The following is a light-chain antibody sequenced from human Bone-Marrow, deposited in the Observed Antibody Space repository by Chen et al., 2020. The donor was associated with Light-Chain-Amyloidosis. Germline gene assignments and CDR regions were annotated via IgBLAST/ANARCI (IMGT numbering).Light chain of an antibody. CDR2: STN. Sequence: QTVVTQEPSFSVSPGGTVTLTCGLSSGSVSTNYYPAWYQQTPGQAPRTLIYSTNTRSSGVPDRVSGSILGNKAALTIAGAQADDESEYYCGLYVGSGIWVFGGGTKLTVL. CDR3: GLYVGSGIWV. CDR1: SGSVSTNYY. J-gene: IGLJ3*02. V-gene: IGLV8-61*01.